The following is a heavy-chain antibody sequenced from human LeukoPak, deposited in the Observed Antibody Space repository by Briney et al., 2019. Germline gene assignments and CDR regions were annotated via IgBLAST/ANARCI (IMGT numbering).Heavy chain of an antibody. CDR3: ARVGDPWYFDY. D-gene: IGHD2-21*02. J-gene: IGHJ4*02. V-gene: IGHV3-21*01. Sequence: GGSLRLSCAASGFTFSSYSMNWVRQAPGKGLEWVSSISSSSSYICYADSVKDRFTISRDNAKNSLYLQMNSLRAEDTAVYYCARVGDPWYFDYWGQGTLVTVSS. CDR2: ISSSSSYI. CDR1: GFTFSSYS.